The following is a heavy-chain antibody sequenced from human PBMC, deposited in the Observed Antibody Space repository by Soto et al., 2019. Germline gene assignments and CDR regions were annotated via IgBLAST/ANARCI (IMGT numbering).Heavy chain of an antibody. D-gene: IGHD6-19*01. CDR3: ARDRSSGWYANSFYFDY. CDR2: ISSSSSYT. V-gene: IGHV3-11*06. Sequence: GGSLSLSCAASGFNFSDYYMSWIRQAPGKGLEWVSYISSSSSYTNYADSVKGRFTISRDNAKNSLYLQMNSLRAEDTAVYYCARDRSSGWYANSFYFDYWGQGTLVTVSS. CDR1: GFNFSDYY. J-gene: IGHJ4*02.